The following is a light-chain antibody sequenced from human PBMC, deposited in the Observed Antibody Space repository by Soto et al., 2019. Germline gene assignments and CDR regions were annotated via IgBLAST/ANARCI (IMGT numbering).Light chain of an antibody. V-gene: IGLV2-14*03. J-gene: IGLJ1*01. CDR3: NSYTRSSTYV. Sequence: QSALTQPASVSGSPGQSITISCTGTSSDVGGFNYVSWYQHHPGKAPKLMIYDVTNRPSGVSYRFSGSKSGNTTSLTISGLQAEDEADYYCNSYTRSSTYVRGTGTKLPVL. CDR2: DVT. CDR1: SSDVGGFNY.